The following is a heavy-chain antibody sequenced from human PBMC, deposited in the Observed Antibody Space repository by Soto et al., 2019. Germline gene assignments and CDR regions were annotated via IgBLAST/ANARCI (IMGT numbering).Heavy chain of an antibody. CDR2: IDHGGTT. CDR1: GGSFSGFD. CDR3: ARGIRPITMMIGFDP. Sequence: SETLSLTCAVFGGSFSGFDWSWIRQPPQRGLEWIGHIDHGGTTSYNPSLKSRVAMSIDTSKNQFSLHLTSVTAADTAVYFCARGIRPITMMIGFDPWGQGTLVTVSS. V-gene: IGHV4-34*01. D-gene: IGHD3-22*01. J-gene: IGHJ5*02.